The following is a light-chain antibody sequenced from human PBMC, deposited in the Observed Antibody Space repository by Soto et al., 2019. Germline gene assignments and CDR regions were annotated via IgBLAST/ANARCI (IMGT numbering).Light chain of an antibody. Sequence: SYELTQAPSVSVAPGQTARFTCGGDKIGTKSVHWHQQKPGQAPVLVVYDDNDRPSGIPERFSGSKSGNTVTLTFSRVEAGDEADYYCQVWDRTTDFVVFGGGTKLTVL. J-gene: IGLJ2*01. CDR3: QVWDRTTDFVV. V-gene: IGLV3-21*02. CDR1: KIGTKS. CDR2: DDN.